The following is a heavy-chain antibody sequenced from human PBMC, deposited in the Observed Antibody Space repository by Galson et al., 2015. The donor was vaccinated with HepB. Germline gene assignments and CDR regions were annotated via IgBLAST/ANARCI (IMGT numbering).Heavy chain of an antibody. Sequence: SLRLSCAASGFTFSSYSTNWVRQAPGKGLEWVSYISSSSSTIYYADSVKGRFTISRDNAKNSLYLQMNSLRAEDTAVYYCAREVGNYYGMDVWGQGTTVTVSS. CDR1: GFTFSSYS. CDR3: AREVGNYYGMDV. V-gene: IGHV3-48*01. CDR2: ISSSSSTI. D-gene: IGHD1-1*01. J-gene: IGHJ6*02.